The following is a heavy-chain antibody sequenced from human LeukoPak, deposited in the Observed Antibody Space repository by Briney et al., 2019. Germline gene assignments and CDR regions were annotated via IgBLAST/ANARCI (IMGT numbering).Heavy chain of an antibody. D-gene: IGHD3-10*02. CDR3: ARMFGGTIWYYYYMDV. CDR1: GFTFSNYA. CDR2: ISGGGDST. J-gene: IGHJ6*03. Sequence: GGSLRLSCAASGFTFSNYAMTWVRQAPGKGLEWVSTISGGGDSTYYADSVKGRFTVSRDNSKNTLFLQMISLRAEDTALYYCARMFGGTIWYYYYMDVWGKGTTVTVSS. V-gene: IGHV3-23*01.